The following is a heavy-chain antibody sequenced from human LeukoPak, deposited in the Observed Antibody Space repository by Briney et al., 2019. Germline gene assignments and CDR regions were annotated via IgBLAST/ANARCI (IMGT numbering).Heavy chain of an antibody. D-gene: IGHD4-23*01. CDR3: AREFGHCYGDNCFYFFDT. CDR1: GYTLTNYN. J-gene: IGHJ4*02. Sequence: GSSVNVSCKASGYTLTNYNISWVRQAPGQGLEWMGWINTYKGDTLYAQKLQGRVTMTADTSTNTAYMELRSLRFDDTAVYYCAREFGHCYGDNCFYFFDTWGQGLRVTVSS. CDR2: INTYKGDT. V-gene: IGHV1-18*01.